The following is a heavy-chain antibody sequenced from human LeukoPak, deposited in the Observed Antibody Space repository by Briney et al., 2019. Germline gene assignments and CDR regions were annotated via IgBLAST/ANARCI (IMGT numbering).Heavy chain of an antibody. V-gene: IGHV4-34*01. J-gene: IGHJ6*02. D-gene: IGHD2-21*01. CDR1: GGSFGTHS. Sequence: SETLSLTCAIYGGSFGTHSWTWIRQPPGKGLEWVGEIHQSGSTNYNPSLRSRVIISVDTSKNQFSVRLRSVTAADTAMYFCTRGNMSPGSFHGMDVWGQGTVVT. CDR2: IHQSGST. CDR3: TRGNMSPGSFHGMDV.